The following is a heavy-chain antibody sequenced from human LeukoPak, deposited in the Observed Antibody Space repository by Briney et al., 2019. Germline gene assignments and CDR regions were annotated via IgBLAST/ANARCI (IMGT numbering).Heavy chain of an antibody. V-gene: IGHV3-48*01. CDR2: ISSSSSTI. J-gene: IGHJ3*02. Sequence: PGGSLRLSCAASGFTFNSYSMNWVRQAPGKGLEWVSYISSSSSTIYYADSVKGRFTISRDNAKNSLYLQMNSLRAEDTAVYYCARDPRGAEGDGDAFDIWGQGTMVTVSS. D-gene: IGHD2-21*01. CDR3: ARDPRGAEGDGDAFDI. CDR1: GFTFNSYS.